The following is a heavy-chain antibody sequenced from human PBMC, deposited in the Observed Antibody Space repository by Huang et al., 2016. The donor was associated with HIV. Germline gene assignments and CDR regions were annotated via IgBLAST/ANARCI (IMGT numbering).Heavy chain of an antibody. CDR2: ISNDGSRK. J-gene: IGHJ4*02. Sequence: QVHLEESGGGVVQPGRPLRLSCTASGFMFSTFGIDGVRQAQGKGLEWVAGISNDGSRKYYVDSVKGRFTISRDNSKNIVYLQMNSLRPEDTAVYYCAKPSGDYEFFDFWGQGTVVTVSS. D-gene: IGHD4-17*01. V-gene: IGHV3-30*18. CDR3: AKPSGDYEFFDF. CDR1: GFMFSTFG.